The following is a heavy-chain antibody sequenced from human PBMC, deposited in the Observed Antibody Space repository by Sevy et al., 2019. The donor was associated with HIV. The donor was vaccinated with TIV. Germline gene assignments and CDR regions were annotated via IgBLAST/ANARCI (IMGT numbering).Heavy chain of an antibody. Sequence: SVKVSCKASGYTFNSYGITWVRQAPGQGLEWMGWISAYNGNTNYAQKLQGRVTMTTDTSTSTAYMELRSLRSDDTAVYYCARPGRTSGSYTRYFFDYWGQGTLVTVSS. CDR2: ISAYNGNT. D-gene: IGHD6-19*01. V-gene: IGHV1-18*01. J-gene: IGHJ4*02. CDR3: ARPGRTSGSYTRYFFDY. CDR1: GYTFNSYG.